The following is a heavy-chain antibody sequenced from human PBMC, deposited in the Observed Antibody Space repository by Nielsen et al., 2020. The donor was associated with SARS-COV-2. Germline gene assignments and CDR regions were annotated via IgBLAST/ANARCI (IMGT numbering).Heavy chain of an antibody. D-gene: IGHD3-16*01. V-gene: IGHV3-74*01. J-gene: IGHJ6*03. CDR1: GFTFSHYW. CDR2: IDSDGSTT. Sequence: GGSLRLSCAASGFTFSHYWMRWVRQAPGKGPVWVSYIDSDGSTTSYADSVKGRFTTSRDNAKNTLYLQMSNLRAEDTAVYYCARDGEIMITFGGLMDVWGKGTTVTVSS. CDR3: ARDGEIMITFGGLMDV.